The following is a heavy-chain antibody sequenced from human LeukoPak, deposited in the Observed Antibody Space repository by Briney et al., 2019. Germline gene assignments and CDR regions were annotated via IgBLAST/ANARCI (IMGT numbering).Heavy chain of an antibody. D-gene: IGHD2-15*01. J-gene: IGHJ4*02. Sequence: GGSLRLSCAASGFTFTNSGMHWVRQAPGRGLEWVAFIQFHGSDIFYADSVEGRFTISRDNSKNTLYLQMNSLRAEDTAVYYCAKSNRVVAATPIFDYWGQGTPVTVSS. V-gene: IGHV3-30*02. CDR3: AKSNRVVAATPIFDY. CDR1: GFTFTNSG. CDR2: IQFHGSDI.